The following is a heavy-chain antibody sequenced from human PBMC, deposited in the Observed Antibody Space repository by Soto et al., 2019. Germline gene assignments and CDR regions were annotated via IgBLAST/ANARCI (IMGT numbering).Heavy chain of an antibody. Sequence: EVQLVESGGGLVQPGGSLKLSCAASGFTFSGSAMHWVRQASGKGLEWVGRIRSKANSYATAYAASVKGRFTISRDDSKNTAYLQMNSLKTEDTAVYYCTRPLFGEPRLYYYGMDVWGQGTTVTVSS. J-gene: IGHJ6*02. CDR3: TRPLFGEPRLYYYGMDV. CDR2: IRSKANSYAT. V-gene: IGHV3-73*02. CDR1: GFTFSGSA. D-gene: IGHD3-10*02.